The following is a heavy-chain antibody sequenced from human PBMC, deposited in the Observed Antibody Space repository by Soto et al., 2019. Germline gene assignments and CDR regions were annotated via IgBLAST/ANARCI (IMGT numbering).Heavy chain of an antibody. CDR2: ISGYNGAT. CDR1: GYTLTSYG. V-gene: IGHV1-18*01. J-gene: IGHJ4*02. D-gene: IGHD6-19*01. Sequence: QLQLVQSGAEVKKPGASVKVSCKASGYTLTSYGITWVRQAPGQGLEWMGWISGYNGATNYAYKLQGRVTMTTDTSTNTAYMELRSLRPDDTAVYYCATFYSHGWPRANLDQWGQGTLVTVSS. CDR3: ATFYSHGWPRANLDQ.